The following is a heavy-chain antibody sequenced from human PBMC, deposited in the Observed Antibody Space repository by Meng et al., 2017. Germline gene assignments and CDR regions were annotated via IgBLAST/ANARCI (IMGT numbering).Heavy chain of an antibody. CDR3: ASGWSMFQT. Sequence: QRQQSGPGLMKPSQTLSLTCAIPGDTVSSDSAAWNWIRQSPSRGLEWLGRTYYRSKWYNDFAVSVKSRIIINPDTSKNHFSLQLNSVTPEDTAVYYCASGWSMFQTWGQGTLVTVSS. CDR2: TYYRSKWYN. D-gene: IGHD3-10*02. V-gene: IGHV6-1*01. J-gene: IGHJ4*02. CDR1: GDTVSSDSAA.